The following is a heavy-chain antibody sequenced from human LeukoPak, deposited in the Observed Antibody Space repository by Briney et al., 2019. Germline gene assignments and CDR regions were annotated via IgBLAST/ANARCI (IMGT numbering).Heavy chain of an antibody. V-gene: IGHV6-1*01. CDR3: ARSISGLGD. J-gene: IGHJ4*02. D-gene: IGHD3-16*01. Sequence: SQTPSLTCAISGDSGSYKSAALNWIRQSPSRGLEWLGRTYYRSKWYKDYAVSVKGRITISADTSKNQFSLQLNSVTPEDTAVYYCARSISGLGDWGQGTLVTVSS. CDR2: TYYRSKWYK. CDR1: GDSGSYKSAA.